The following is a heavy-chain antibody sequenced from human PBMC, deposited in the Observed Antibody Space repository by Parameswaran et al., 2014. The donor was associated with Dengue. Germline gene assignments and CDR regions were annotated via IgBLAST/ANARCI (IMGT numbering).Heavy chain of an antibody. Sequence: PGASVKVSCKASGYTFTSYAMHWVRQALGQRLEWMGWINAGNGNTKYSQKFQGRVTITRDTSASTAYMELSSLRSEDTAVYYCARDYYGSGSYFRVGMDVWGQGTTVTVSS. CDR2: INAGNGNT. CDR3: ARDYYGSGSYFRVGMDV. J-gene: IGHJ6*02. D-gene: IGHD3-10*01. CDR1: GYTFTSYA. V-gene: IGHV1-3*01.